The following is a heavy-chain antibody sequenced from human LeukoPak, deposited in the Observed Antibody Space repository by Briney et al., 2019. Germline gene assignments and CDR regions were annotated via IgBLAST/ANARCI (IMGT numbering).Heavy chain of an antibody. D-gene: IGHD3-16*02. Sequence: GGSLRLSCAASGFTFSSYAMSWVRQAPGKGLEWVSGLSNSGDSRYYADSVQGRFTISRDNSKNTLYLQMNSLKLDDTAVYYCTTGYSSYQHDNHWGQGTLVSVSS. V-gene: IGHV3-23*01. J-gene: IGHJ5*02. CDR2: LSNSGDSR. CDR1: GFTFSSYA. CDR3: TTGYSSYQHDNH.